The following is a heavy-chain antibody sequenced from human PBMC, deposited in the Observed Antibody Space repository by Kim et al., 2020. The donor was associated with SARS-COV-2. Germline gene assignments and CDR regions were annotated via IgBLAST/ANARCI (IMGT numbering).Heavy chain of an antibody. D-gene: IGHD6-13*01. V-gene: IGHV4-30-2*04. J-gene: IGHJ4*02. CDR3: ARGYSSSWSPIDY. Sequence: NPSLKSRDTITEYTSKNLFSLKLRSVTAADTAVYYCARGYSSSWSPIDYWGQGTLVTVSS.